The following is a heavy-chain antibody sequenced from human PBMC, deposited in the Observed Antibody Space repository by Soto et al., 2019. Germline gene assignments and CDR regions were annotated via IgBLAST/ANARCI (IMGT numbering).Heavy chain of an antibody. CDR2: IYSGGAT. D-gene: IGHD3-16*01. CDR1: GFSVSTSH. J-gene: IGHJ4*02. CDR3: AKDMKGGGMTTFHYFDS. Sequence: GGSLRLSCAAAGFSVSTSHISWVRQAPGKGLEWVSVIYSGGATHYAVSVKGRLTISRDNAKNSLFLQMNSLRPEDTALYYCAKDMKGGGMTTFHYFDSGGRGTRVTVSS. V-gene: IGHV3-53*05.